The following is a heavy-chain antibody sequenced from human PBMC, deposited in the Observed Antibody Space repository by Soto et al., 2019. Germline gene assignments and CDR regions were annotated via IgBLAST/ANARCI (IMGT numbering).Heavy chain of an antibody. CDR2: IYYGGST. D-gene: IGHD1-26*01. J-gene: IGHJ4*02. Sequence: SATLSLTCTVSGGSISSYYWSWIRQPPGKGLEWIGYIYYGGSTNYNPSLKSRVTISVDTSKNQFSLKLSSVTAADTAVYYCARRYGGNFDYWGQGTLVTVS. V-gene: IGHV4-59*07. CDR3: ARRYGGNFDY. CDR1: GGSISSYY.